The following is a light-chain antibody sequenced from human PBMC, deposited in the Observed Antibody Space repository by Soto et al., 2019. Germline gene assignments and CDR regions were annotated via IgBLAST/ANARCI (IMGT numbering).Light chain of an antibody. CDR2: AAS. CDR3: LQDYNYPRA. V-gene: IGKV1-6*01. J-gene: IGKJ1*01. Sequence: AIQMTQSPSSLSASVGDRVTITCRASQDIRNDLGWYQQKPGKAPKLLIYAASTLQSGVSSRFSGSGSGTHFTLTICGLQPDDFATYYCLQDYNYPRAFGQGTRVEIK. CDR1: QDIRND.